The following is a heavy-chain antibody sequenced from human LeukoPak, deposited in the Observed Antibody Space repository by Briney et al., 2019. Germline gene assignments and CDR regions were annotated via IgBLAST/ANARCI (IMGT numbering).Heavy chain of an antibody. CDR3: TRDGGSGWSSFDY. CDR1: GDSVSSNSAA. Sequence: SQTLSLTFAISGDSVSSNSAAWNWIRQSPSRGLEWLGRAYYRSKWFNDYAVSVRSRITINPDTSKNQFSLLLNSVTPEDTAVYYCTRDGGSGWSSFDYWGREPWSPSPQ. CDR2: AYYRSKWFN. J-gene: IGHJ4*02. V-gene: IGHV6-1*01. D-gene: IGHD6-19*01.